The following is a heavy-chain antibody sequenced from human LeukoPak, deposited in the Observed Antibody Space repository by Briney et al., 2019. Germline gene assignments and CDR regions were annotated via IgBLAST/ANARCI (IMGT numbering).Heavy chain of an antibody. D-gene: IGHD3-3*01. V-gene: IGHV3-23*01. CDR1: GFTFSSYA. J-gene: IGHJ4*02. CDR3: AKTTSGCTRIDY. CDR2: ISGSGSST. Sequence: GGSLRLSCAASGFTFSSYAMSWVRQAPGKGLEWVSAISGSGSSTYYADSVKGRFTISRDNSKNTLYLQMNSLRAEDTAVYYCAKTTSGCTRIDYWGQGTLVTVSS.